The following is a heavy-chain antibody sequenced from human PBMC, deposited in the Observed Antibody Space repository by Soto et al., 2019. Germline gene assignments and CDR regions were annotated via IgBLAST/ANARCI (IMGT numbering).Heavy chain of an antibody. Sequence: ASVKVSCKASGYTFNYYGISWVRQAPGQGLEWVGWISAHNGDTKYAQNLQGRLTLTTDTSTSTAYMELTSLTSDDTAVYYCARDWSRYFDSSGLMWFYWGQGTLVTVSS. D-gene: IGHD3-22*01. V-gene: IGHV1-18*04. CDR2: ISAHNGDT. J-gene: IGHJ4*02. CDR3: ARDWSRYFDSSGLMWFY. CDR1: GYTFNYYG.